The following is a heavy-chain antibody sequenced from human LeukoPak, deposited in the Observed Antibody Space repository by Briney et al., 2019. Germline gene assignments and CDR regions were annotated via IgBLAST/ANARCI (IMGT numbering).Heavy chain of an antibody. CDR2: INHSGST. V-gene: IGHV4-34*01. Sequence: KPSETLSLTCAVYGGSFSGYYWSWIRQPPGKGLEWIGEINHSGSTNYNPSLKSRVTISVDTSKHQFSLKLSSVTAADTAVYYCAREGGSGSFHRMDVWGKGTTVTVSS. D-gene: IGHD3-10*01. J-gene: IGHJ6*03. CDR3: AREGGSGSFHRMDV. CDR1: GGSFSGYY.